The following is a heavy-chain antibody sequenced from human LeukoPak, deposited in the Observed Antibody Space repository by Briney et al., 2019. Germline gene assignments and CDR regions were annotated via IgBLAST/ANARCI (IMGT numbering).Heavy chain of an antibody. V-gene: IGHV2-70*11. Sequence: SGHALVKPRQTLTLTCTFSGFSLSTSGRCVSWIRQPPAKSLEWLARIDWDDDKYYSTSLKTRLTISKDTTKNQVVLTMTNTDPVDTATYYCARSSYYYDSSGYPLHYWGQGTLVTVSS. D-gene: IGHD3-22*01. J-gene: IGHJ4*02. CDR3: ARSSYYYDSSGYPLHY. CDR2: IDWDDDK. CDR1: GFSLSTSGRC.